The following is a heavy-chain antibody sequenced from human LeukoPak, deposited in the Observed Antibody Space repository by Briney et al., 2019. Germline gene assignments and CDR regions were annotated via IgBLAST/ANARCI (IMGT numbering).Heavy chain of an antibody. CDR2: INQDGGVK. CDR3: ARSLWPEDY. CDR1: GFTFSSYA. D-gene: IGHD5-18*01. Sequence: GGSLRLSCAASGFTFSSYAMSWVRQAPGKGLEWVANINQDGGVKNYMDSVKGRFTISRDNAQTSVYLQMNSLRAEDTAVYYCARSLWPEDYWGQGTLVTVSS. J-gene: IGHJ4*02. V-gene: IGHV3-7*01.